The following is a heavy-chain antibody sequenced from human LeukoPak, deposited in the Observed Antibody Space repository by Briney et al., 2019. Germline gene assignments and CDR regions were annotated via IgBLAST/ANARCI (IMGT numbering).Heavy chain of an antibody. CDR2: IYYSGST. J-gene: IGHJ2*01. V-gene: IGHV4-39*01. D-gene: IGHD3-22*01. Sequence: SETLSLTCTVSGGSISSSSYYWGWIRQPPGKGLEWIGCIYYSGSTYYNPSHKSRVTISVDTSKNQFSLKLSSVTAADTAVYYCARANDSSGYFPYWYFDLWGRGTLVTVSS. CDR3: ARANDSSGYFPYWYFDL. CDR1: GGSISSSSYY.